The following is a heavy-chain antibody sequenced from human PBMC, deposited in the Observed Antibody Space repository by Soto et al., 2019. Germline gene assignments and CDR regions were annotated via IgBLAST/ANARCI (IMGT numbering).Heavy chain of an antibody. D-gene: IGHD1-1*01. V-gene: IGHV1-18*01. Sequence: APVKRACTSSGYTFTSYGITWVRQAPGQGLEWMGWISVYNGNTNYAQRLQGRVTMTTDTSTTTAYMELRSLRSDDTAGYYCACGQKLVPHGICDCWGKGSRVTV. CDR1: GYTFTSYG. CDR3: ACGQKLVPHGICDC. CDR2: ISVYNGNT. J-gene: IGHJ4*02.